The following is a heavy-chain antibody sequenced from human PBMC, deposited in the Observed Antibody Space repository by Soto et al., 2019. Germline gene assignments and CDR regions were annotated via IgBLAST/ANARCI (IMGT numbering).Heavy chain of an antibody. Sequence: TLYLTCTVSGAPVSSRDFYWSWIRQPPGKGLEWVGYIYYSGSTYYNPSLKSRVTISVDTSKNQFSLKLSSVTAADTAVYYCARDSTGYYYDSSGSYYGMDVWGQGTTVTVSS. V-gene: IGHV4-30-4*01. CDR1: GAPVSSRDFY. CDR3: ARDSTGYYYDSSGSYYGMDV. CDR2: IYYSGST. J-gene: IGHJ6*02. D-gene: IGHD3-22*01.